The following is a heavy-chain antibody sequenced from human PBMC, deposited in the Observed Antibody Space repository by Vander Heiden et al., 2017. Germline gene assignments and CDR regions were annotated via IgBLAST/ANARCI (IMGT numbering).Heavy chain of an antibody. CDR2: IWYDGNNK. J-gene: IGHJ4*02. D-gene: IGHD2-15*01. CDR1: GFTFRSYG. CDR3: ARDGIGYCSGGTCYNPFDY. Sequence: QVQLVESGGGVVQPGRSLRLSCAASGFTFRSYGMDWVHQAPGKGLEWGAVIWYDGNNKNYADSVKGRFTISRDNSKNTLYLQMNSLRAEDTAVYYCARDGIGYCSGGTCYNPFDYWGQGTLVIVSS. V-gene: IGHV3-33*01.